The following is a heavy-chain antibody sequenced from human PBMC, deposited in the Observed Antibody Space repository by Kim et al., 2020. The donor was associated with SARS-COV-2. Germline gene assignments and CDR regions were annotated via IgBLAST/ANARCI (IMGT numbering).Heavy chain of an antibody. CDR1: GFTFSSYA. V-gene: IGHV3-23*01. D-gene: IGHD2-2*01. CDR3: AKDNDRYCSSTSCYHLDY. Sequence: GGSLRLSCAASGFTFSSYAMSWVRQAPGKGLEWVSAISGSGGSTYYADSVKGRFTISRDNSKNTLYLQMNSLRAEDTAVYYCAKDNDRYCSSTSCYHLDYWGQGTLVTVSS. CDR2: ISGSGGST. J-gene: IGHJ4*02.